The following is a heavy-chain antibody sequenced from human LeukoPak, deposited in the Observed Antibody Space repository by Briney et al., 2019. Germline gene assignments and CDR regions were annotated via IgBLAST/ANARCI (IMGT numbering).Heavy chain of an antibody. V-gene: IGHV1-69*13. CDR3: ASQPHDFWSGYGTRVGGMDV. J-gene: IGHJ6*02. Sequence: SVKVSCKASGGTFSSYAISWVRQAPGQGLKWMGGIIPIFGTANYAQKFQGRVTITADESTSTAYMGLSSLRSEDTAVYYCASQPHDFWSGYGTRVGGMDVWGQGTTVTVSS. D-gene: IGHD3-3*01. CDR1: GGTFSSYA. CDR2: IIPIFGTA.